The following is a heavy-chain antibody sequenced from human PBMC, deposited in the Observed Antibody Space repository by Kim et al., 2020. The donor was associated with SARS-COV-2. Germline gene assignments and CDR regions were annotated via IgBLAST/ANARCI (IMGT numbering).Heavy chain of an antibody. V-gene: IGHV3-30*18. CDR3: AKDQYPGIVATTGGGMDV. J-gene: IGHJ6*02. CDR2: ISYDGSNK. Sequence: GGSLRLSCAASGFTFSSYGMHWVRQAPGKGLEWVAVISYDGSNKYYADSVKGRFTISRDNSKNTLYLQMNSLRAEDTAVYYCAKDQYPGIVATTGGGMDVWGQGTTVTVSS. CDR1: GFTFSSYG. D-gene: IGHD5-12*01.